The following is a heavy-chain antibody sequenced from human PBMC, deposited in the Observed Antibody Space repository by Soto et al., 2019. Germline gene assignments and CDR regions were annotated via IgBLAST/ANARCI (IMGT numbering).Heavy chain of an antibody. J-gene: IGHJ4*02. CDR1: GYTFTSYA. Sequence: QVQLVQSGAEVKKPVASVKVSCKASGYTFTSYAIHWVRQTPGQRLEWMGWINAGNGNTKYSQKFQDRVTITRDTSASTAYMELSSLRSEDTAVDYCARDLGGWPDYWGQGTRVSVSS. CDR2: INAGNGNT. CDR3: ARDLGGWPDY. V-gene: IGHV1-3*01. D-gene: IGHD6-19*01.